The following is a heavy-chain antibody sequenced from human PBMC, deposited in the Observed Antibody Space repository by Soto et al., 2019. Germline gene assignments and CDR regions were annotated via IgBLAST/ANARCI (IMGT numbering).Heavy chain of an antibody. CDR1: GGSMSSNY. J-gene: IGHJ4*02. D-gene: IGHD4-17*01. Sequence: SETLPLTCTVSGGSMSSNYWTWIRQSPGKGLEWIGYIYYTGSTKYNPSLQSRVTISLDTSKNQFSLRLTSVTSADTAVYYCARGGSYGDFFDYWGQGAQVTVSS. CDR3: ARGGSYGDFFDY. V-gene: IGHV4-59*01. CDR2: IYYTGST.